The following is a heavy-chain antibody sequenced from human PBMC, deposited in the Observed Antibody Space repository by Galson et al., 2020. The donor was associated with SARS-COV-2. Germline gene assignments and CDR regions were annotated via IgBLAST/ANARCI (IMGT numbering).Heavy chain of an antibody. CDR3: ARRPFYDSGGDYPFDY. D-gene: IGHD3-22*01. Sequence: ETSETLSLTCTVSGDSISYGGSYWSWIRQHPGKGLEWLGYIYYSGSTYYNPSLKSRVTISVDTSKNQFSLRLSSVTAADTAVYYCARRPFYDSGGDYPFDYWGQGTLVTVSS. J-gene: IGHJ4*02. CDR2: IYYSGST. V-gene: IGHV4-31*03. CDR1: GDSISYGGSY.